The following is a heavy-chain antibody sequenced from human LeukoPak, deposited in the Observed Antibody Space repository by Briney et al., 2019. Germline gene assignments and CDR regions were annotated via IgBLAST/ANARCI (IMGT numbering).Heavy chain of an antibody. V-gene: IGHV3-30-3*01. CDR3: ARGIVVVMGGFDY. CDR2: ISYDGSNK. Sequence: GRSLRLSCAASGFTFSSYAMHWVRQAPGNGLEWVAGISYDGSNKYNPDSVNGRFTISRDNSKNTLYPQTNSMRAEDTAVYYCARGIVVVMGGFDYWGQGPLVTVSS. J-gene: IGHJ4*02. D-gene: IGHD3-22*01. CDR1: GFTFSSYA.